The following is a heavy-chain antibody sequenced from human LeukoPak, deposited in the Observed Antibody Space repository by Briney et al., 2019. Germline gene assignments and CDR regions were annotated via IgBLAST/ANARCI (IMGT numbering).Heavy chain of an antibody. D-gene: IGHD3-10*01. CDR3: ARDHGRVVRGVITYNWFDP. J-gene: IGHJ5*02. Sequence: PSETLSLTCAVSGGSISSGSYYWSWIRQPAGKGLEWIGRIYTSGSTNHNPSLKSRVTISVDTSNNQFSLKLSSVTAADTAVYYCARDHGRVVRGVITYNWFDPWGQGTLVTVSS. CDR2: IYTSGST. V-gene: IGHV4-61*02. CDR1: GGSISSGSYY.